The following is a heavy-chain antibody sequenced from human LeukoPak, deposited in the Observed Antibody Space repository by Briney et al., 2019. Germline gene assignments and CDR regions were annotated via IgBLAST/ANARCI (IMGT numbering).Heavy chain of an antibody. CDR2: IKCKTDGGTK. J-gene: IGHJ4*02. CDR3: TIYYFASGTYFDY. V-gene: IGHV3-15*01. D-gene: IGHD3-10*01. Sequence: GGSLRLSCAASGFTFSNAWMSWVRQAPGKGLEWVGRIKCKTDGGTKDYAAPVKGRFTNSRDDSKNTLSLQMNSLKTEDTAVYYCTIYYFASGTYFDYWGQGILVIVSS. CDR1: GFTFSNAW.